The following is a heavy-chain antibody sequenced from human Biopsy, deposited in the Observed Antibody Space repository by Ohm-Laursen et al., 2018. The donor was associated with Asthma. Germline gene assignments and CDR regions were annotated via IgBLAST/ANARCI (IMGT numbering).Heavy chain of an antibody. D-gene: IGHD3-22*01. CDR3: ARGDSSNWSHYYFDY. CDR1: GFSFSNFA. CDR2: ISKDASTQ. J-gene: IGHJ4*02. Sequence: SLRLSCSATGFSFSNFAIHWVRQAPGKGLEWVGVISKDASTQDYADSVKGRFTISRDYSKNTLYLQMHSLRAEDTAVYYCARGDSSNWSHYYFDYWGQGTLVTVSS. V-gene: IGHV3-30*07.